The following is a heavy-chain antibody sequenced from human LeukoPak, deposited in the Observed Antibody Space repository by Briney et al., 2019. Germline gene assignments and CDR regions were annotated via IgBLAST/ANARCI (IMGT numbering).Heavy chain of an antibody. Sequence: GGSLRLSCAASGFTFSSYAMHWVRRAPGKGLEWVAVISYDGGNKYYADSVKGRFTISRDNSKNTLYLQMNSLRAEDTAVYYCAREKSDSSGYYYVDYWGQGTLVTVSS. J-gene: IGHJ4*02. CDR3: AREKSDSSGYYYVDY. V-gene: IGHV3-30-3*01. D-gene: IGHD3-22*01. CDR1: GFTFSSYA. CDR2: ISYDGGNK.